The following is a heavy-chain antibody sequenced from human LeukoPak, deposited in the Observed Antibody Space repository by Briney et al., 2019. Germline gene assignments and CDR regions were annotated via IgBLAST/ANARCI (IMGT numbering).Heavy chain of an antibody. V-gene: IGHV1-69*06. CDR3: ARDGCSSTSGYMDY. J-gene: IGHJ4*02. CDR1: GGTFSSYA. Sequence: SVKVSCQASGGTFSSYAISWVRQAPGQGLEWMGGIIPIFGTANYAQKFQGRVTITADKSTSTAYMELSSLRSEDTAVYYCARDGCSSTSGYMDYWGQGTLVTVSS. CDR2: IIPIFGTA. D-gene: IGHD2-2*02.